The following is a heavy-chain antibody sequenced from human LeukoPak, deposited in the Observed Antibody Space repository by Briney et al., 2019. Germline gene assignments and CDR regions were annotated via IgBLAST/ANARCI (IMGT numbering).Heavy chain of an antibody. Sequence: SVKVSCKASGGTFSSYAISWVRQAPGQGLEWMGGIIPIFGTANYAQKFQGRVTITADESTSTAYMELSSLRSEDTAVYYCARRGKANTQYGSFDYWGPGTLVTVSS. CDR2: IIPIFGTA. V-gene: IGHV1-69*13. D-gene: IGHD1-26*01. CDR1: GGTFSSYA. J-gene: IGHJ4*02. CDR3: ARRGKANTQYGSFDY.